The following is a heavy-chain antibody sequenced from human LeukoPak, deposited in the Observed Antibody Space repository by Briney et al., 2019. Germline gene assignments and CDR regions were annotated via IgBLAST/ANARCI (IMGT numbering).Heavy chain of an antibody. D-gene: IGHD5-24*01. CDR2: IYYSGTT. CDR3: ARDRSVLLMGFDP. CDR1: GDSISSYY. Sequence: SETLSLTCTVSGDSISSYYWSWIRQSPGKGLEWIGYIYYSGTTNYNPSLKSRVTISVDTSKNQFSLKLSSVTAADTAVYYCARDRSVLLMGFDPWGQGTLVTVSS. J-gene: IGHJ5*02. V-gene: IGHV4-59*12.